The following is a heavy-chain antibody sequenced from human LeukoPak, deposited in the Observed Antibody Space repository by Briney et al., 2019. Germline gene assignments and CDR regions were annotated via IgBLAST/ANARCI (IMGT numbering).Heavy chain of an antibody. J-gene: IGHJ4*02. CDR2: IYTSGST. CDR3: VRDGARQL. V-gene: IGHV4-61*02. Sequence: SQTLSLTCTVSGGSISSGSYYWSWIRQPAGKGLEWIGRIYTSGSTNYNPSLKSRVTISVDTSKNQFSLKLSSVTAADTAVYYCVRDGARQLWGQGTLVTVSS. D-gene: IGHD1-1*01. CDR1: GGSISSGSYY.